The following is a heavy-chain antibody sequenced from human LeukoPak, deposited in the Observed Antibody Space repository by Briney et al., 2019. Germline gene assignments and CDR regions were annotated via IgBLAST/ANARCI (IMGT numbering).Heavy chain of an antibody. D-gene: IGHD6-19*01. CDR1: GGSINISTYY. CDR2: IDYSGTT. V-gene: IGHV4-39*01. Sequence: SETLSLTCSVSGGSINISTYYWGWIRQPPGKGLEWIGSIDYSGTTYYNPSLRSRVTISVDTSKKQFSLNVSSVTAADTAMYYCARHQGQWLILPFDYWGQGTLVTVSS. CDR3: ARHQGQWLILPFDY. J-gene: IGHJ4*02.